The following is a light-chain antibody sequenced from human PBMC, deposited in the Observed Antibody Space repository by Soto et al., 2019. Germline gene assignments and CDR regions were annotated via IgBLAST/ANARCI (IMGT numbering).Light chain of an antibody. J-gene: IGKJ1*01. CDR2: KAS. CDR3: QQYNHYPRT. V-gene: IGKV1-5*03. Sequence: EIQMTQSPSTLSASVGDRVTITCRASQSITSWLAWYQQKPGKAPNLLIYKASSLESGVPSRFSGSGYGTEFTLTISSLQPDEFASYYSQQYNHYPRTLGQGTKVEI. CDR1: QSITSW.